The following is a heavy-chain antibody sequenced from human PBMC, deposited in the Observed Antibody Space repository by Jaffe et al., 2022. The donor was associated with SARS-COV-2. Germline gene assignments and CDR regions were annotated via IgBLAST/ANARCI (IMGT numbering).Heavy chain of an antibody. Sequence: EVQLVESGGGLVKPGGSLRLSCAASGFTFSSYSMNWVRQAPGKGLEWVSSISSSSSYIYYADSVKGRFTISRDNAKNSLYLQMNSLRAEDTAVYYCARDRARGFSRLIVGGYGMDVWGQGTTVTVSS. CDR1: GFTFSSYS. CDR3: ARDRARGFSRLIVGGYGMDV. J-gene: IGHJ6*02. D-gene: IGHD2-8*01. V-gene: IGHV3-21*01. CDR2: ISSSSSYI.